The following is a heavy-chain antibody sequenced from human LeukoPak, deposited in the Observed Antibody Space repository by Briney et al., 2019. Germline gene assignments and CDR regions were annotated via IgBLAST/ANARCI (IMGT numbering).Heavy chain of an antibody. Sequence: ASVKVSCKASGYTFTSYDINWVRQATGQGLEWMGWMNPNSGNTGYAQKFQGRVTITRNTSISTAYMELSSLRSEDTAVYYCARVQEGAGLVGATTDAFDIWGQGTMVTVSS. D-gene: IGHD1-26*01. CDR2: MNPNSGNT. CDR3: ARVQEGAGLVGATTDAFDI. J-gene: IGHJ3*02. CDR1: GYTFTSYD. V-gene: IGHV1-8*03.